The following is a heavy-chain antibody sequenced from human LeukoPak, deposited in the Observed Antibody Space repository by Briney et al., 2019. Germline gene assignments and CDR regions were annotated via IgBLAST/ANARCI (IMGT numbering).Heavy chain of an antibody. J-gene: IGHJ4*02. Sequence: SETLSLTCAVYGGSFSGYYWSWIRQPPGKGLEWIGEINHSGGTNYNPSLKSRVTISVDTSKNQFSLKLSSVTAADTAVYYCARFRGYSYGCDYWGQGTLVTVSS. D-gene: IGHD5-18*01. V-gene: IGHV4-34*01. CDR3: ARFRGYSYGCDY. CDR1: GGSFSGYY. CDR2: INHSGGT.